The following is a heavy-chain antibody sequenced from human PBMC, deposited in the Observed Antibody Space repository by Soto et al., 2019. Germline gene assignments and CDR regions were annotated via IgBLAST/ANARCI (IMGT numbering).Heavy chain of an antibody. V-gene: IGHV3-21*01. Sequence: EVQLVESGGGLVKPGGSLRLSCAASGFTFSSYSMNWVRQAPGKGLEWVSSISSSSSYIYYADSVKGRFTISRDNTKNSLYLQMNSLRAEDTAVYYCAREGHYYYYGMDVWGQGTTVTVSS. J-gene: IGHJ6*02. CDR1: GFTFSSYS. CDR2: ISSSSSYI. CDR3: AREGHYYYYGMDV.